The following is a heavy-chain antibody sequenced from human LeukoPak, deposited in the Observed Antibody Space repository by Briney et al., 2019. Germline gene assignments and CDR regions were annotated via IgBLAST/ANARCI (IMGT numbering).Heavy chain of an antibody. J-gene: IGHJ1*01. CDR3: AKAASYFDNSGPGPLYFQH. CDR1: GFTFSSYA. Sequence: GASLRLSCAASGFTFSSYAMSWVRQAPGKGLEWVSGISGSGTSTYYADSVKGRFTISRENSKNTLNLQMNSLRAEDTAVYYCAKAASYFDNSGPGPLYFQHWGQGTLVTVSS. CDR2: ISGSGTST. D-gene: IGHD3-22*01. V-gene: IGHV3-23*01.